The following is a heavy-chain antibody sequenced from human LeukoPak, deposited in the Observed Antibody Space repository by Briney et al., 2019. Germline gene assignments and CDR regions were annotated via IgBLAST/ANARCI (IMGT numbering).Heavy chain of an antibody. Sequence: GGSLRPSCEASGFTFTTYTMHWVRQAPGKGLEYVSAVLGNGVTTYYANSVKGRFTISRDNSKNTVYLQMGSLRAEDTAVYYCARERAFYYFDYWGQGSLVTVSS. CDR3: ARERAFYYFDY. V-gene: IGHV3-64*01. CDR1: GFTFTTYT. J-gene: IGHJ4*02. CDR2: VLGNGVTT.